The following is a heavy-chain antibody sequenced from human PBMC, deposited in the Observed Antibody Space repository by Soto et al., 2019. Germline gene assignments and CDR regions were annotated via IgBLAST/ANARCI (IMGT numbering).Heavy chain of an antibody. CDR2: IRSKANSYAT. Sequence: EVQLVESGGGLVQPGGSLKLSCAASGFTFSGSDTHWGRQASGKGLEWVGHIRSKANSYATAYAASVKGRFTISRDDSKNTAYLQMNSLKTEDTAVYYCSRHDYYDSSGTVIDWGQGTLVTVSS. CDR3: SRHDYYDSSGTVID. CDR1: GFTFSGSD. D-gene: IGHD3-22*01. V-gene: IGHV3-73*02. J-gene: IGHJ4*02.